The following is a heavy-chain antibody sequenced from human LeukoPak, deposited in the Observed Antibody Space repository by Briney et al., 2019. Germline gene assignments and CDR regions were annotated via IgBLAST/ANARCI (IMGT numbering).Heavy chain of an antibody. CDR1: GYTFTSYG. V-gene: IGHV1-18*01. D-gene: IGHD3-3*01. Sequence: ASVKVSCKASGYTFTSYGISWVRQAPGQGLEWMGWISAYNGNTNYAQKLQGRVTMTTDTSTTTAYMELRGLRSDDTAVYYCARTYYDFFYYYYYMDVWGKGTTVTVSS. CDR2: ISAYNGNT. J-gene: IGHJ6*03. CDR3: ARTYYDFFYYYYYMDV.